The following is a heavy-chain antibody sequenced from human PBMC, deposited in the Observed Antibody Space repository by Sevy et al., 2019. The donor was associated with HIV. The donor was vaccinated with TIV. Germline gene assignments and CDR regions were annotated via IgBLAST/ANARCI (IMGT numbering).Heavy chain of an antibody. Sequence: GGSLRLSCVASGFTLSTYDMHWVRRPAGEGLEWVSAIGTAGDTHYIDSVKGRFTISRDNVTNSLYLHINRVTAGDSGVYYCARDTTGCDVWGKGTTVTVSS. V-gene: IGHV3-13*04. CDR2: IGTAGDT. CDR1: GFTLSTYD. D-gene: IGHD1-1*01. J-gene: IGHJ6*04. CDR3: ARDTTGCDV.